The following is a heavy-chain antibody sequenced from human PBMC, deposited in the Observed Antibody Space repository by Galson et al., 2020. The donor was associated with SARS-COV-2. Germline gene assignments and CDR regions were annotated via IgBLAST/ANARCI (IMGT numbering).Heavy chain of an antibody. CDR1: GGSISSSSYY. D-gene: IGHD3-22*01. V-gene: IGHV4-39*02. Sequence: SETLSLTCTVSGGSISSSSYYWGWIRQPPGKGLEWIGSLYYSGSTYHNPPLKSRVTISVDTSKNQFSLKLRSVTAADTAVYYRARDYDSSGYYYYYGMDVWGQGTTVTVSS. CDR3: ARDYDSSGYYYYYGMDV. CDR2: LYYSGST. J-gene: IGHJ6*02.